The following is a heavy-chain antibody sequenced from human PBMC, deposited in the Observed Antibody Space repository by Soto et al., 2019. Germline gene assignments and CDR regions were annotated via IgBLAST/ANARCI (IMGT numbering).Heavy chain of an antibody. D-gene: IGHD3-10*01. J-gene: IGHJ4*02. V-gene: IGHV4-59*01. CDR3: ARAVPGSTGTHHSGSGIFYVSPFDY. Sequence: LEPLCLPWTVSGGYRRNFGWGWIRQPPGKGLEGIGDIYYSGITNYNPSLKSRVTISVDTSKNQFSLKLSSVTAADTAVYYCARAVPGSTGTHHSGSGIFYVSPFDYWGQGALVTSPQ. CDR1: GGYRRNFG. CDR2: IYYSGIT.